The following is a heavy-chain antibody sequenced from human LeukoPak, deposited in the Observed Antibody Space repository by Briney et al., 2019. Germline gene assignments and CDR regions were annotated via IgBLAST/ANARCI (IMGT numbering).Heavy chain of an antibody. CDR3: ARGGGYSSSWYEAY. CDR1: GYTFTGYY. V-gene: IGHV1-2*02. Sequence: ASVKVSCTASGYTFTGYYMHWVRQAPGQGLEWMGWINPNSGGTNYAQTFQGRVTMTSDTSISTAYMELSGLRSDDTALYYCARGGGYSSSWYEAYWGQGTLVTVSS. D-gene: IGHD6-13*01. J-gene: IGHJ4*02. CDR2: INPNSGGT.